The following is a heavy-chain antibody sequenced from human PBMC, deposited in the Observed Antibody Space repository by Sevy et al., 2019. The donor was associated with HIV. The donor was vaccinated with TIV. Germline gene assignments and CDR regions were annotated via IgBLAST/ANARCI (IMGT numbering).Heavy chain of an antibody. CDR2: INPSGGST. D-gene: IGHD3-3*01. CDR1: GYTFTSYY. J-gene: IGHJ4*02. CDR3: ARDYSDTPFWY. V-gene: IGHV1-46*01. Sequence: ASVKVSCKASGYTFTSYYMHWVRQAPGQGLEWMGIINPSGGSTSYAQKFQGRVTMTRDTSTGTVYMELGSLRSEDTAVYYCARDYSDTPFWYWGQGTLVTVSS.